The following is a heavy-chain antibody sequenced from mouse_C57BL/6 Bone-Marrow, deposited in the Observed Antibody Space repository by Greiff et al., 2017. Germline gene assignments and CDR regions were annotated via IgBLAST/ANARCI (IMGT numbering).Heavy chain of an antibody. J-gene: IGHJ1*03. V-gene: IGHV1-18*01. D-gene: IGHD1-1*01. Sequence: EVQLQESGPELVKPGASVKIRCKASGYTFTDYNMDWVKQSHGKSLEWIGDINPNNGGTIYNQKFKGKATLTVDKSSSTAYMELRSLTSEDTAVYYCARSTVVEGGYFDVWGTGTTVTVSS. CDR3: ARSTVVEGGYFDV. CDR1: GYTFTDYN. CDR2: INPNNGGT.